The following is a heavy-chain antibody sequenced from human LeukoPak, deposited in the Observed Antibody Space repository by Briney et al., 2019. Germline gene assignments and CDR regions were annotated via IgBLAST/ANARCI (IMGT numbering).Heavy chain of an antibody. D-gene: IGHD3-9*01. Sequence: GESLKISCKGSGYSFINYWIGWVRQMPGKGLEWMGIIYPGDSDTRYSPSFQGQVTISADKSIITAYLQWTSLKASDTAVYYCARQGTYYDVLTPMVWFDPWGQGTLVTVSS. J-gene: IGHJ5*02. CDR1: GYSFINYW. CDR3: ARQGTYYDVLTPMVWFDP. V-gene: IGHV5-51*01. CDR2: IYPGDSDT.